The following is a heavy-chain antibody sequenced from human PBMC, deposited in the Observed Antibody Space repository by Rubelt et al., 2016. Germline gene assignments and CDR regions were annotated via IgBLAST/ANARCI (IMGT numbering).Heavy chain of an antibody. J-gene: IGHJ4*02. V-gene: IGHV3-9*01. CDR1: GFTFDDYA. CDR3: ARGCRGDCAGIDY. Sequence: EVQLVESGGGLVQPGRSLRLSCAASGFTFDDYAMHWVRQTPGKGLEWVAGISWNSGIIGYADSVKGRFTISRDNAKKTVVLQMNSLRDDETAVYYCARGCRGDCAGIDYWGEGILVTVSS. CDR2: ISWNSGII. D-gene: IGHD2-21*02.